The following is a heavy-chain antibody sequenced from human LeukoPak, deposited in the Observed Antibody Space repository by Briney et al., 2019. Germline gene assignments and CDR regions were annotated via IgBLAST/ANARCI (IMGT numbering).Heavy chain of an antibody. D-gene: IGHD4-17*01. CDR2: IYTSENT. V-gene: IGHV4-4*07. Sequence: SETLSLTCTVSGGYIGSYYWSWIRQPAGKGLEWIGRIYTSENTDYNPSLKSRVTMSVDMSTSQFSLRLTSVTAADTAVYYCAREVRAPYGDYADYWGQGTLVTVSS. CDR1: GGYIGSYY. J-gene: IGHJ4*02. CDR3: AREVRAPYGDYADY.